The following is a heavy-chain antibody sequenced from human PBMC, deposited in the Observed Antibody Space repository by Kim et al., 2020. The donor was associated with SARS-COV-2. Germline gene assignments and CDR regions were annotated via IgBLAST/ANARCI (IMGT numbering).Heavy chain of an antibody. J-gene: IGHJ6*02. Sequence: ASVKVSCKTSGYTFSSYYLHWVRQAPGQGPEWMGLINPSDGGTRYAQKFQGRVTLTRDTSTSTVYMELSSLRSEDTAVYYCARALQSTTTGGKQDYYGMDVWGRGSRVTVSS. CDR1: GYTFSSYY. V-gene: IGHV1-46*01. D-gene: IGHD1-1*01. CDR3: ARALQSTTTGGKQDYYGMDV. CDR2: INPSDGGT.